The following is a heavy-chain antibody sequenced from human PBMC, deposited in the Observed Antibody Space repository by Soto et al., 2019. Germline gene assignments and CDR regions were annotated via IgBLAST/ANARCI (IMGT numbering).Heavy chain of an antibody. V-gene: IGHV5-51*01. D-gene: IGHD4-17*01. Sequence: GESLKIACKGSGYSFSTYWIGWVRQMPGKGLEWMGVINPGDSGTRYSPSFQGQVTISVDKSISTAYLHWNTLKASDTAMYYCARRGDYGDYGGYWGQGTLVTVSS. CDR1: GYSFSTYW. CDR2: INPGDSGT. J-gene: IGHJ4*02. CDR3: ARRGDYGDYGGY.